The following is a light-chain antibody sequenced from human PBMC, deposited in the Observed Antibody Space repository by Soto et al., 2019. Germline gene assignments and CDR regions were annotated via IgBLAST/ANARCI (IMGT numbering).Light chain of an antibody. CDR1: QSVTSY. J-gene: IGKJ4*01. Sequence: EIVLTQSPATLSLSPGEKATLSCRASQSVTSYLAWYQQKPGQAPRLLIYDASNRATGIPARFSGSGSGTDFTLTISSLEPEEFAVYYCQQRSNWPPLTFGGRTQVEIK. V-gene: IGKV3-11*01. CDR3: QQRSNWPPLT. CDR2: DAS.